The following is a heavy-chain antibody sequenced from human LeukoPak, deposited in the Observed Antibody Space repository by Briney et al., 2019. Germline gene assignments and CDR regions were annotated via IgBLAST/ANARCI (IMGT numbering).Heavy chain of an antibody. J-gene: IGHJ4*02. Sequence: PGGSLRLSCAASGFTFSSYGMSWVRQAPGKGLEWVSAISGSGGSTYYADSVKGRFTISRDNSKNTLYLQMNSLRAEDTAVYYCATDTFYDILTGYPRSGGEAADYWGQGTLVTVSS. CDR2: ISGSGGST. V-gene: IGHV3-23*01. D-gene: IGHD3-9*01. CDR1: GFTFSSYG. CDR3: ATDTFYDILTGYPRSGGEAADY.